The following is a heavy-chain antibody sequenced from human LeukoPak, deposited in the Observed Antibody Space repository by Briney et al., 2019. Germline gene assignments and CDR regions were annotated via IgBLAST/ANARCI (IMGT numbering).Heavy chain of an antibody. D-gene: IGHD4-17*01. V-gene: IGHV4-31*03. J-gene: IGHJ1*01. CDR1: GGSISSGGYY. CDR2: IYYSGST. CDR3: ARLSYGREYFQH. Sequence: PSETLSLTCTVSGGSISSGGYYWSWIRQHPGKGLEWIGYIYYSGSTYYNPSLKSRVTISVDTSKNQFSLKPSSVTAADTAVYYCARLSYGREYFQHWGQGTLVTVSS.